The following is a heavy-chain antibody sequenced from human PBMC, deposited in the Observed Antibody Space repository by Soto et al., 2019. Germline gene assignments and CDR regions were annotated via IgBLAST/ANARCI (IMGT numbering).Heavy chain of an antibody. CDR1: GFTFSSYS. V-gene: IGHV3-48*01. CDR3: ARHPERIAQIGWFGP. CDR2: NSSSSSTI. D-gene: IGHD6-13*01. Sequence: GGSLRLSCAASGFTFSSYSMNWVRQAPGKGLEWVSYNSSSSSTIYYADTVKGRITISRDNAKNSIYLQMNSLRADDTALYYCARHPERIAQIGWFGPWGQGTLVTVSS. J-gene: IGHJ5*02.